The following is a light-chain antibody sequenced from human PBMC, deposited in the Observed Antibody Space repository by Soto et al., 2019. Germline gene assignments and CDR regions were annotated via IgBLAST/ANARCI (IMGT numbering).Light chain of an antibody. CDR2: KAS. Sequence: DVQMTQSPSTLSAFVGDTVTITCRASQSIDTWLAWHQQKPGKAPKLLSYKASSLASGVPSRFSGSGSGSEFTLTISGLQPDDFATYYCLQYNSFRTFGQGTKVDIK. J-gene: IGKJ1*01. V-gene: IGKV1-5*03. CDR3: LQYNSFRT. CDR1: QSIDTW.